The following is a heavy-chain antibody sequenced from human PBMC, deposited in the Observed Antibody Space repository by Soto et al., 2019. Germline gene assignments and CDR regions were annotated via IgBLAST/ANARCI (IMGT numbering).Heavy chain of an antibody. V-gene: IGHV1-8*02. CDR3: AGGNFRY. Sequence: XSVKVSCEASVYNFNTFDVYWVRQATGHGLEWMGWMNPNSGNTGYAQELRGRVTMTRNTSNTTAYMELTSLTSDDTGAYYCAGGNFRYWGQGTLVTGSS. CDR2: MNPNSGNT. J-gene: IGHJ4*02. CDR1: VYNFNTFD.